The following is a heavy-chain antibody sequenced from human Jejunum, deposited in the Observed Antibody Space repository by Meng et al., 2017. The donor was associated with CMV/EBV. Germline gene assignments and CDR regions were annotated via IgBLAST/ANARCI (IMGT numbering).Heavy chain of an antibody. CDR2: VYYSGST. CDR3: ARRGSVIIASGAPAFYFDL. CDR1: GDYY. D-gene: IGHD3-10*01. J-gene: IGHJ4*02. V-gene: IGHV4-31*02. Sequence: GDYYWTWIRQYPGEGLEWIGYVYYSGSTYYNPSLKSRVAMSVDTSKNQFSLTLNYVTAADTAVYYCARRGSVIIASGAPAFYFDLWGQGTRVTVSS.